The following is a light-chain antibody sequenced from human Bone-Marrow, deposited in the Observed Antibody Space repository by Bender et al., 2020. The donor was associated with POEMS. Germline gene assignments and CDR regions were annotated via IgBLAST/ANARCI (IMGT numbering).Light chain of an antibody. CDR1: SSDVGGYDL. J-gene: IGLJ3*02. Sequence: QSALTQPASVSGSPGQSITISCTGTSSDVGGYDLVSWHQQHPGKAPKIMIYDVSNRPSGVSTRFSGSKSGNTASLTISGLQAEDEADYYCCSYTSSGTHVFGGGTRLTVL. V-gene: IGLV2-14*01. CDR2: DVS. CDR3: CSYTSSGTHV.